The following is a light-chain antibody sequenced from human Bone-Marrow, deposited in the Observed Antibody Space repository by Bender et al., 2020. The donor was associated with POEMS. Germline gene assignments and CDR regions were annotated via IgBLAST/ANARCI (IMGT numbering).Light chain of an antibody. CDR2: DVT. Sequence: QSALTQPASMSGSPGQSITISCTGTNSDVGRYNLVSWYQQHPGKAPKVMICDVTNRPSGAPARFSGSKSDNTASLTVAVLQAADEADYYCASYAGSNTLVFGGGTKVTVL. CDR3: ASYAGSNTLV. V-gene: IGLV2-23*02. J-gene: IGLJ3*02. CDR1: NSDVGRYNL.